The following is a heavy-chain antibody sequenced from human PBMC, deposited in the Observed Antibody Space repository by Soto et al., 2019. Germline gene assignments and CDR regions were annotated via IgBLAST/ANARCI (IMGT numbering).Heavy chain of an antibody. CDR1: GYSISSGYY. J-gene: IGHJ3*02. CDR2: IYHSGST. Sequence: KPSETLSLTCAVSGYSISSGYYWGWIRQPPGKGLEWIGSIYHSGSTYYNPSLKSRVTISVDTSKNQFSLKLSSVTAADTAVYYCARASRYSSGWYSTDDAFDIWGQGTMVTVSS. V-gene: IGHV4-38-2*01. CDR3: ARASRYSSGWYSTDDAFDI. D-gene: IGHD6-19*01.